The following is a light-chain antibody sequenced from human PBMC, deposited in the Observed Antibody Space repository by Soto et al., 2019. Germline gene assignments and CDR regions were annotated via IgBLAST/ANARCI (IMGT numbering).Light chain of an antibody. Sequence: DIQMTQSPSTLSASVGDRVTITCRASQSIRSWLAWYQRKPGEAPKLLIYDASSLESGVPSRFSGSGSGTEFTLTISSLQPDDFATYYCQQYNNYWTFGQGTKVDIK. J-gene: IGKJ1*01. CDR1: QSIRSW. V-gene: IGKV1-5*01. CDR3: QQYNNYWT. CDR2: DAS.